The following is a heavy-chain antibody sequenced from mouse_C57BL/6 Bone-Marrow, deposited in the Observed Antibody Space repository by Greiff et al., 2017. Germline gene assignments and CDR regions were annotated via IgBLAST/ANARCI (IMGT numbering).Heavy chain of an antibody. CDR1: GYTFTSYG. J-gene: IGHJ4*01. CDR3: ARSVYDGYYRLDAMDY. Sequence: QVQLKQSGAELARPGASVKLSCKASGYTFTSYGISWVKQRTGQGLEWIGEIYPRSGNTYYNEKFKGKATLTADKSSSTAYIELRSLTSEDSAVYVCARSVYDGYYRLDAMDYWGQGTSVTVSS. V-gene: IGHV1-81*01. CDR2: IYPRSGNT. D-gene: IGHD2-3*01.